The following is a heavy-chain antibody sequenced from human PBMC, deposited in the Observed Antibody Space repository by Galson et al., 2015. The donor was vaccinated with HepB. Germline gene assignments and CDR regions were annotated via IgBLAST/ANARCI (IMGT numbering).Heavy chain of an antibody. Sequence: SLRLSCAASGFTFSGSAMHWVRQASGKGPEWVGRIRSKANSYATAYAASVKGRFTISRDDSKNTAYLQMNSLKTEDTAVYYCTRHEDTAMVTGRVFDYWGQGTLVTVSS. J-gene: IGHJ4*02. CDR2: IRSKANSYAT. D-gene: IGHD5-18*01. V-gene: IGHV3-73*01. CDR1: GFTFSGSA. CDR3: TRHEDTAMVTGRVFDY.